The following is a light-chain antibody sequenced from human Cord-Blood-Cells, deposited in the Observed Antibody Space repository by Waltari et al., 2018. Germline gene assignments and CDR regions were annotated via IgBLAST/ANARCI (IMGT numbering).Light chain of an antibody. CDR2: GAS. V-gene: IGKV3-20*01. J-gene: IGKJ1*01. CDR3: QQYGSSRKT. Sequence: DIVLTQSPGTLSLSPGARATLSCRASQSVSSSYLAWYQQKPGQAPRLLIYGASSRATGIPDRFSGSGSGTDFTLTISRLEPEDFAVYYCQQYGSSRKTFGQGTKVEIK. CDR1: QSVSSSY.